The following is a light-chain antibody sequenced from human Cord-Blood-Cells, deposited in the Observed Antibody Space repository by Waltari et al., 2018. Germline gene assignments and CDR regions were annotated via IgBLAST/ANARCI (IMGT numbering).Light chain of an antibody. CDR3: SSYAGSNNFGV. CDR1: SSDVGGYTY. J-gene: IGLJ3*02. Sequence: QSALTQPPSASGSPGQSVTISCTGTSSDVGGYTYVSWYQQPPGKAPKLMIYEVSKRPSGVPDRFSGSKSGNTASLTVSGLQAEDEADYYCSSYAGSNNFGVFGGGTKLTVL. V-gene: IGLV2-8*01. CDR2: EVS.